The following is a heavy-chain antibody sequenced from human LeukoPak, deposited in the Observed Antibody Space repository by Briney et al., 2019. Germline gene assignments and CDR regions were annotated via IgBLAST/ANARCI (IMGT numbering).Heavy chain of an antibody. V-gene: IGHV1-18*01. Sequence: GASVKVSCKASGYTFTSYPISWVRQAPGQGLEWMGWITVYNGNTNYAQKLQGRVTMTTDTSTSIAYLELRSLRSDDTAVYYCARGYDYGDYVGDFDYWGQGTLVTVSS. D-gene: IGHD4-17*01. CDR1: GYTFTSYP. CDR2: ITVYNGNT. CDR3: ARGYDYGDYVGDFDY. J-gene: IGHJ4*02.